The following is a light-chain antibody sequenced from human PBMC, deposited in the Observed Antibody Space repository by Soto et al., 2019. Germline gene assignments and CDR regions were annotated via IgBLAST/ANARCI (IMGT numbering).Light chain of an antibody. CDR3: QHRSNWPLT. J-gene: IGKJ4*01. CDR1: QSFSSY. Sequence: EIVLTQSPATLSLSPGERATLSCRASQSFSSYLAWYQQKPGQAPRLLIYDASNRATGIPARFSGSGSGTDFTLTITSLEPEDFAVYYCQHRSNWPLTFGGGTRWIS. CDR2: DAS. V-gene: IGKV3-11*01.